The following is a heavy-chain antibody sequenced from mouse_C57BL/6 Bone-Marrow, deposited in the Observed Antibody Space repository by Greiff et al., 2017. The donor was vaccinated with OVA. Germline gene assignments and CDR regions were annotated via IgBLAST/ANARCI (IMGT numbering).Heavy chain of an antibody. V-gene: IGHV1-50*01. CDR2: IDPSDSYT. Sequence: QVQLQQPGAELVKPGASVKLSCKASGYTFTSYWMQWVKQRPGQGLEWIGEIDPSDSYTNYNQKFKGKATLTVDTSSNTAYMQLSSLTSEDSAVYYCARSRVPEKYFDVWGTGTTVTVSS. CDR1: GYTFTSYW. CDR3: ARSRVPEKYFDV. D-gene: IGHD3-1*01. J-gene: IGHJ1*03.